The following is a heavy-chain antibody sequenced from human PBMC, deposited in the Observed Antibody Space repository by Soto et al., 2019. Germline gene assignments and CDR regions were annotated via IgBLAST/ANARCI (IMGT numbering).Heavy chain of an antibody. J-gene: IGHJ6*03. V-gene: IGHV3-15*01. Sequence: GGSLRLSCAAAGFSFSNALRSWVRQAPGKGLEWVGRISSKTDGGATDYAAPVKGRFTISRDDSKNTLYLQMNILKTEDTAVYYCTTSAAGLGPYYYYYYMDVWGKGTTVTVSS. D-gene: IGHD6-13*01. CDR3: TTSAAGLGPYYYYYYMDV. CDR2: ISSKTDGGAT. CDR1: GFSFSNAL.